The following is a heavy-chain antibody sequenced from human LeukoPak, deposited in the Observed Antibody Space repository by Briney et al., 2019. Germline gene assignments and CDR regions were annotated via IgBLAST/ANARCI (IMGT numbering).Heavy chain of an antibody. D-gene: IGHD1-26*01. CDR1: GFTFNTYN. J-gene: IGHJ4*02. CDR3: ARDGGYSGSYYVGDYFDY. CDR2: ISSSSSYI. V-gene: IGHV3-21*01. Sequence: GGSLRLSCAASGFTFNTYNMNWVRQAPGKGLEWVSSISSSSSYIYYADSVKGRFTISRDNAKNSLYLQMNSLRAEDTAVYYCARDGGYSGSYYVGDYFDYWGQGTLVTVSS.